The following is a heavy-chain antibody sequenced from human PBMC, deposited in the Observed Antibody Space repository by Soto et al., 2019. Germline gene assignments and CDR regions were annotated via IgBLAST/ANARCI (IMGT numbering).Heavy chain of an antibody. Sequence: EVQLLESGGGLVQPGGSLRLSCAASGFTFSSYAMSWVRQAPGKGLEWVSAISGSGGSTYYADSVKVRFTISRDNSKNTLYLQMNSLRAEDTAVYYCAKSYSSSWSPSHWGQGTLVTVSS. J-gene: IGHJ4*02. CDR3: AKSYSSSWSPSH. D-gene: IGHD6-13*01. V-gene: IGHV3-23*01. CDR1: GFTFSSYA. CDR2: ISGSGGST.